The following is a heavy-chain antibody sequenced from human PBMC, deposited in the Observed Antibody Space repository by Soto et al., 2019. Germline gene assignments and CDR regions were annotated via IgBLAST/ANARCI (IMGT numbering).Heavy chain of an antibody. CDR1: GFSLSTGGVG. V-gene: IGHV2-5*02. J-gene: IGHJ3*02. Sequence: QITLKESGPPLVKPTQTLTLTCTFSGFSLSTGGVGVGWIRQPPGKALEWLALIYWDDDKRYSPSLKSRLTITKDTSKNQVVLTMTNMDPVDTATYFCAHLMSYDSSAYYVTDAFDIWGQGTMVTVSS. D-gene: IGHD3-22*01. CDR2: IYWDDDK. CDR3: AHLMSYDSSAYYVTDAFDI.